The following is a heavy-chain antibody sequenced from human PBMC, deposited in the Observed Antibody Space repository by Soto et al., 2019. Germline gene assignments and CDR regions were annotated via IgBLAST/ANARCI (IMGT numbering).Heavy chain of an antibody. CDR1: GFTFSSHG. D-gene: IGHD3-3*01. CDR2: ISYDGSNK. CDR3: AKVGRFLEWLLKGPQDLLMDV. V-gene: IGHV3-30*18. Sequence: QPGGSLRLSCAASGFTFSSHGMHWVRQAPGKGLEWVAVISYDGSNKYYAGSVKGRFTISRDNSKNTLYLQMNSLRAEDTAVYYCAKVGRFLEWLLKGPQDLLMDVWGQGTTVTVSS. J-gene: IGHJ6*02.